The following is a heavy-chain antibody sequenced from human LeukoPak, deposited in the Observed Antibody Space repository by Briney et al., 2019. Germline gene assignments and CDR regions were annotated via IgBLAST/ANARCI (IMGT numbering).Heavy chain of an antibody. D-gene: IGHD4-23*01. CDR2: IIPILGIA. J-gene: IGHJ4*02. CDR1: GGTFSSYT. Sequence: SVKVSCKASGGTFSSYTISRVRQAPGQGLEWMGRIIPILGIANYAQKFQGRVTITTDESTSTAYMELSSLRSEDTAVYYCARGRGDYGGNTGFDYWGQGTLVTVSS. CDR3: ARGRGDYGGNTGFDY. V-gene: IGHV1-69*16.